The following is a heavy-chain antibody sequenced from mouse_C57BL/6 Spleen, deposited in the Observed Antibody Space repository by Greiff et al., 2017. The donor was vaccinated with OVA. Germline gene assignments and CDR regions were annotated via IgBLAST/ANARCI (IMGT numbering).Heavy chain of an antibody. J-gene: IGHJ3*01. V-gene: IGHV1-64*01. CDR1: GYTFTSYW. CDR2: IHPNSGST. CDR3: AREEGTAQAPFAY. Sequence: VQLQQPGAELVKPGASVKLSCKASGYTFTSYWMNWVKQRPGQGLEWIGMIHPNSGSTNYNEKFKSKATLTVDKSTSTAYMQLSSLTSEDSAVYYCAREEGTAQAPFAYWGQGTLVTVSA. D-gene: IGHD3-2*02.